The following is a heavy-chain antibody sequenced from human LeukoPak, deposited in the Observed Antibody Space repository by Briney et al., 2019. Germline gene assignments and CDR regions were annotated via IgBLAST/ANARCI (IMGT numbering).Heavy chain of an antibody. J-gene: IGHJ6*03. V-gene: IGHV3-30*02. D-gene: IGHD2-15*01. CDR3: AKVPRDCSGGSCYSYYYYMDV. CDR1: GFPFSSYG. Sequence: GGSLRLSCAASGFPFSSYGMHWVRQAPGKGLEWVAFIRYDGSNKYYADSVKGRFTISRDNSKNTLYLQMNSLRAEDTAVYYCAKVPRDCSGGSCYSYYYYMDVWGKGTTVTVSS. CDR2: IRYDGSNK.